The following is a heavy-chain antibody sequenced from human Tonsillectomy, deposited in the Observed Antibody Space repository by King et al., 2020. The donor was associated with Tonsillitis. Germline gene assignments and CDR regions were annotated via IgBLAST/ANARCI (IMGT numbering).Heavy chain of an antibody. V-gene: IGHV4-59*01. D-gene: IGHD3-22*01. CDR1: GGSISSYY. J-gene: IGHJ5*02. CDR2: IYYSGST. CDR3: ARGGYDRTWFYP. Sequence: VQLQESGPGLVKPSETLSLTCTVSGGSISSYYWSWIRQPPGKGLEWIGYIYYSGSTNYNPSLKSRVTISVDTSKNQFSLKLSSVTAADTAVYYCARGGYDRTWFYPWGQGTLVTVSS.